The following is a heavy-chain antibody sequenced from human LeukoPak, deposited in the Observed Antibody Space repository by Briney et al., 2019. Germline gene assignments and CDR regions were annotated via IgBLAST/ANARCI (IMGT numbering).Heavy chain of an antibody. Sequence: GGSLRLSCAASGFTFSSYSLNWVRQAPGKGLEWVSYISSSSSTIYYADSVKGRFTISRDNAKNSLYLQMNSLRAEDTAVYYCARGPGGYGDYYFDYWGQGTLVTVSS. CDR3: ARGPGGYGDYYFDY. V-gene: IGHV3-48*04. D-gene: IGHD4-17*01. CDR2: ISSSSSTI. CDR1: GFTFSSYS. J-gene: IGHJ4*02.